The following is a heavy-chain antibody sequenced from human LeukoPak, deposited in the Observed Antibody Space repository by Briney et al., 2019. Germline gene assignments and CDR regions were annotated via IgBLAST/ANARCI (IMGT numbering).Heavy chain of an antibody. CDR2: IKNDGKIT. CDR1: GFTVSSTY. V-gene: IGHV3-74*01. CDR3: LLIILGGSSQH. D-gene: IGHD3-3*01. J-gene: IGHJ1*01. Sequence: ESGGSLRLSCAASGFTVSSTYMNWVRQAPGKGLEWVSRIKNDGKITTYADSVKGRFTTSRDNAKNTFYLQMNSLRVEDTAVYYCLLIILGGSSQHWGQGTLVTVSS.